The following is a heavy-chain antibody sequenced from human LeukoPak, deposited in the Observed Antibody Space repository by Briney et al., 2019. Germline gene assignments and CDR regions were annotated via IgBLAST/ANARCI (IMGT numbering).Heavy chain of an antibody. V-gene: IGHV5-51*01. Sequence: GESPKISCKGSGYSFTGYWIGWVRQMPGKGLECLGIIYPGDSHTRYSPSFQGQVTISADKSISTAYLQWSSLKASDTAMYYCARLKSGSSGWYLDVFDIWAQGTMVTVSS. CDR1: GYSFTGYW. CDR3: ARLKSGSSGWYLDVFDI. J-gene: IGHJ3*02. CDR2: IYPGDSHT. D-gene: IGHD6-19*01.